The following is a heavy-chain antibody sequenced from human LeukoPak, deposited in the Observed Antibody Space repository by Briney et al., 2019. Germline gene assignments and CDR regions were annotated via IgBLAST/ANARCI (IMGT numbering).Heavy chain of an antibody. CDR1: GDSISSSSYH. V-gene: IGHV4-39*07. J-gene: IGHJ5*02. CDR3: ARASHCSGGSCSFFSWFDP. D-gene: IGHD2-15*01. Sequence: PSETLSLTCTVSGDSISSSSYHWGWIRQPPGKGLEWIGEINHSGSTNYNPSLKSRVTISVDTSKNQFSLKLSSVTAADTAVYYCARASHCSGGSCSFFSWFDPWGQGTLVTVSS. CDR2: INHSGST.